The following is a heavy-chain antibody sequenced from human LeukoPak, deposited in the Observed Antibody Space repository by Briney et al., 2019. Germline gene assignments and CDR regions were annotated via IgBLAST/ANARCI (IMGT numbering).Heavy chain of an antibody. Sequence: GGSLRLSCAASGFTFSSYGMHWVRQAPGEGLEWVAVIWYDGSNKYYADSVKGRFTISRDNSKNTLYLQMNSLRAEDTAVYYCARDRGHYYGMDVWGQGTTVTVSS. CDR3: ARDRGHYYGMDV. CDR1: GFTFSSYG. CDR2: IWYDGSNK. V-gene: IGHV3-33*01. D-gene: IGHD1-26*01. J-gene: IGHJ6*02.